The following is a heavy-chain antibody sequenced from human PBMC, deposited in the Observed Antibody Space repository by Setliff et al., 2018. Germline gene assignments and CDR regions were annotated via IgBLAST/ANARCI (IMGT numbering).Heavy chain of an antibody. Sequence: ASVKVSCKASGGTFSSYGISWVRQAPGQGLEWMGWISAYAQKFQGRVTMTIDTSATTVYMELKSLRSDDTAVYYCVRSSAPQVVLAADFDFWGQGTPVTVSS. CDR3: VRSSAPQVVLAADFDF. CDR2: ISA. CDR1: GGTFSSYG. V-gene: IGHV1-18*01. D-gene: IGHD6-19*01. J-gene: IGHJ4*02.